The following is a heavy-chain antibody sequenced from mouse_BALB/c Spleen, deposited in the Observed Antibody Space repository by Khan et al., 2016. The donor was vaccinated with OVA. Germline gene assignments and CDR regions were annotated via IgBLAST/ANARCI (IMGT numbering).Heavy chain of an antibody. V-gene: IGHV3-2*02. CDR3: ARSVTITTVVATDFDY. CDR1: GYSITSDYA. J-gene: IGHJ2*01. D-gene: IGHD1-1*01. Sequence: EVQLQESGPGLVKPSQSLSLTCTVTGYSITSDYAWNWIRQFQGNKLEWMGYLSYSGRTSNNPSPKSRISITRDTSKNQFVLQLNAVTTEDTATYYCARSVTITTVVATDFDYWGQGTTLTVSS. CDR2: LSYSGRT.